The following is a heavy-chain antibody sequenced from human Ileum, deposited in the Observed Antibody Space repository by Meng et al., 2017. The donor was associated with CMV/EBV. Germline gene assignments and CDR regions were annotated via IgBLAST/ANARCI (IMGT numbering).Heavy chain of an antibody. CDR2: ISYSGST. J-gene: IGHJ2*01. Sequence: QVHLPESGPRLVNPSQTLSITCTVSGGSISSGDYWWSWIRQPPGMGLEWIGYISYSGSTYYNPSLRSRVTVSVDTSNNQFSLDLRSGTAADTAVYYCARAVAGWYFDLWGRGTLVTVSS. V-gene: IGHV4-30-4*08. CDR3: ARAVAGWYFDL. D-gene: IGHD3-10*01. CDR1: GGSISSGDYW.